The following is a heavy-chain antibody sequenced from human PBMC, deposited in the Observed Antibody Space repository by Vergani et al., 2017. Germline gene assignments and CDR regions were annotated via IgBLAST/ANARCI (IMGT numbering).Heavy chain of an antibody. CDR3: ARDPAPRRYYYYMDF. CDR2: TWYEGNNN. V-gene: IGHV3-33*01. Sequence: QVQLVESGGGVVQPGRSLRLSCTPSSFKLGDYGMHWVRQAPGRGLEWVSMTWYEGNNNYYADSVKGLFTISKDISKNTLYLQMNSLRGDDTAVYYCARDPAPRRYYYYMDFWGKGTTVTVSS. J-gene: IGHJ6*03. CDR1: SFKLGDYG.